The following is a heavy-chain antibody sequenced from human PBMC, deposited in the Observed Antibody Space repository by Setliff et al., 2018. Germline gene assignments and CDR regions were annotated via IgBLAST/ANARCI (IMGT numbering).Heavy chain of an antibody. Sequence: PSETLSLTCTVSGGSISSYYWSWIRQPPGKGLEWIGYIYYSGSTNYNPSLKSRVTISVDTSKNQFSLKLSSVTAADTAVYHCARGKTFFGAFIRAFDIWGQGRMVTVSS. V-gene: IGHV4-59*01. J-gene: IGHJ3*02. CDR1: GGSISSYY. CDR3: ARGKTFFGAFIRAFDI. D-gene: IGHD3-3*01. CDR2: IYYSGST.